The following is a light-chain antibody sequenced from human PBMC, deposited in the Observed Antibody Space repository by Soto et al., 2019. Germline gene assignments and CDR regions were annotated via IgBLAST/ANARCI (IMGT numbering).Light chain of an antibody. CDR3: QQLNSYPL. J-gene: IGKJ3*01. CDR2: AAS. CDR1: QGISSY. V-gene: IGKV1-9*01. Sequence: DLQLTQSPSFLSASVGDRVTITCRASQGISSYLAWYQQKPGKAPKLLIYAASTLQSGVPSRFSGSGSGTEFTLTISSRQPEDFATYYCQQLNSYPLFGPGTKVDIK.